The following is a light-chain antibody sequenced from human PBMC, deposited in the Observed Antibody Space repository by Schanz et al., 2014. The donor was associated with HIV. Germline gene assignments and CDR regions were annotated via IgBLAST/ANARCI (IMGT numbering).Light chain of an antibody. V-gene: IGKV1-33*01. CDR1: QSIDNW. CDR2: DAF. CDR3: QQYEDLPIT. J-gene: IGKJ5*01. Sequence: DIQMTQSPSTLSASVGDRVTISCRASQSIDNWLAWYQQKPGKAPKLLIYDAFKLETGVPSRFRGGGSGTDFTFTISDLKPEDIATYYCQQYEDLPITFGQGTRLEIK.